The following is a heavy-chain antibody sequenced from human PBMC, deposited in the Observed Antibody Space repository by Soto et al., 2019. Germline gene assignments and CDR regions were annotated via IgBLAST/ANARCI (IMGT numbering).Heavy chain of an antibody. J-gene: IGHJ5*02. CDR3: ARDLQYYDILTGYSSWFEP. V-gene: IGHV1-2*02. Sequence: ASVKVSCKASGYTFTGYYMHWVRQAPGQVLEWMGWINPNSGGTNYAQKFQGRVTMTRDTSISTAYIELSRLRSDDTAVYYCARDLQYYDILTGYSSWFEPWGQGTLVTVSS. CDR2: INPNSGGT. CDR1: GYTFTGYY. D-gene: IGHD3-9*01.